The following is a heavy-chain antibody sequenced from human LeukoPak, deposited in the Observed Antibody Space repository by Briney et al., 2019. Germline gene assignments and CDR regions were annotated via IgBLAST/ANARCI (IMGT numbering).Heavy chain of an antibody. V-gene: IGHV4-61*05. Sequence: SETLSLTCSVSGGSISSSSYYWGWIRQPPGKGLEWIGYIYYSGSTSYNPSLKSRVTISVDTSKNQFSLKLTSVTAADMAVYYCARGRLPIDYWAQGTLVTVSS. J-gene: IGHJ4*02. CDR3: ARGRLPIDY. CDR1: GGSISSSSYY. CDR2: IYYSGST. D-gene: IGHD6-25*01.